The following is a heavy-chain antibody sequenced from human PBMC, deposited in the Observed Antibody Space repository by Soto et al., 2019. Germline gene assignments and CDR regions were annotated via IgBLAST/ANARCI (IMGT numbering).Heavy chain of an antibody. CDR1: GFTFSSYG. J-gene: IGHJ4*02. V-gene: IGHV3-30*18. D-gene: IGHD6-19*01. CDR3: AKDTIAVAPTFDY. CDR2: ISYDGSNK. Sequence: GGSLRLSCAASGFTFSSYGMHWVRQAPGKGLEWVAVISYDGSNKYYADSVKGRFTISRDNSKNTLYLKMNSLRAEDSAVYYCAKDTIAVAPTFDYWGQGTLVTVSS.